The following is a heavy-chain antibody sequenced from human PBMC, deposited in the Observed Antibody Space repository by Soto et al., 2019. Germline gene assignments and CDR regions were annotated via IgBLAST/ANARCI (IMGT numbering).Heavy chain of an antibody. V-gene: IGHV4-31*03. CDR2: IYYSGST. CDR3: ARDSTIAAAGTGNWFDP. Sequence: PSETLSLTCTVSGGSISSGGYYWSWIRQHPGKGLEWIGYIYYSGSTYYNPSLKSRVTISVDTSKNQFSLKLSSVTAADTAVYYCARDSTIAAAGTGNWFDPWGQGTLVTVS. CDR1: GGSISSGGYY. D-gene: IGHD6-13*01. J-gene: IGHJ5*02.